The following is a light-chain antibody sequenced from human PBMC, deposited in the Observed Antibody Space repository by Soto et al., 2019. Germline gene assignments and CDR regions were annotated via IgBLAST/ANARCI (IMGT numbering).Light chain of an antibody. Sequence: DIEMTQSPSSLSASVGDRVTITYRASQSISNYLNWYQHKPGKVPKLLIYAASSLQSGVPTRFSGSGSGIHFTLTINSLQPEDFATYYCQQIYGTPLTFGGGTKIEIK. CDR3: QQIYGTPLT. J-gene: IGKJ4*01. CDR2: AAS. V-gene: IGKV1-39*01. CDR1: QSISNY.